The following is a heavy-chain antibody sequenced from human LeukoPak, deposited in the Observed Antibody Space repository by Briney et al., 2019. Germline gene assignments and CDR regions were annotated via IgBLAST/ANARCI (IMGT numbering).Heavy chain of an antibody. CDR3: ARERLLWFGELLWWNFDY. CDR2: TYYRSKWYN. Sequence: SQTLSLTCAISGDSFSSNSAAWNWIRQSPSRGLEWLGRTYYRSKWYNDYAVSVKSRITINPDTSKNQFSLQLNSVTPEDTAVYYCARERLLWFGELLWWNFDYWGQGTLVTVSS. D-gene: IGHD3-10*01. CDR1: GDSFSSNSAA. J-gene: IGHJ4*02. V-gene: IGHV6-1*01.